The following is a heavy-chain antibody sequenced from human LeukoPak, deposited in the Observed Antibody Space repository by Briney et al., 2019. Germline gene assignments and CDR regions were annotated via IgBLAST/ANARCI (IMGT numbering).Heavy chain of an antibody. Sequence: ASVKVSCKASGYTFTGYYMHWVRQAPGQGLEWMGWIDPNSGGTNYAQKFQGRVTMTRDTSISTAYMELSRLRSDDTAVYYCARGVGATHNWFDPWGQGTLVTVSS. V-gene: IGHV1-2*02. J-gene: IGHJ5*02. CDR1: GYTFTGYY. CDR2: IDPNSGGT. D-gene: IGHD1-26*01. CDR3: ARGVGATHNWFDP.